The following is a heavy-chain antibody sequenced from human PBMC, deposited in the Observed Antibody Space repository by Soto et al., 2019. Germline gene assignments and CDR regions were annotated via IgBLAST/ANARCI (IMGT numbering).Heavy chain of an antibody. Sequence: QLHLVQSGAVVKKPGASVTVSCSASGYPVTAYYMHWVRQAPGRGLEGMGGINPATGAAKYTQTFQGRATMTRDNSTSTVFMELSGLTSEDTAGFYCARGGGVGVAGSAAFDMWGQGTLVTVSS. CDR1: GYPVTAYY. CDR2: INPATGAA. V-gene: IGHV1-2*02. J-gene: IGHJ3*02. D-gene: IGHD3-3*01. CDR3: ARGGGVGVAGSAAFDM.